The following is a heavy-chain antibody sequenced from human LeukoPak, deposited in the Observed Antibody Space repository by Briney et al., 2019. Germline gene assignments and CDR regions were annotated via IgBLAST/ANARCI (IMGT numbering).Heavy chain of an antibody. CDR1: GYTFNGYY. D-gene: IGHD6-6*01. CDR2: INPNGGGT. J-gene: IGHJ6*02. CDR3: AREYSSSRYYYYYGMDV. Sequence: ASVKVSCTASGYTFNGYYMHWVRQAPGQGLEWMGRINPNGGGTNYAQKFQGRVTMTRDTSISTAYMELSRLRSDDTAVYYCAREYSSSRYYYYYGMDVWGQGTTATVSS. V-gene: IGHV1-2*06.